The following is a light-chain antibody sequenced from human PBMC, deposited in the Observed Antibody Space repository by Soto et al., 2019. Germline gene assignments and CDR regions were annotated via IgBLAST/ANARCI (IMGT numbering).Light chain of an antibody. CDR2: ASS. J-gene: IGKJ5*01. V-gene: IGKV1-39*01. Sequence: DIQMTQSPSSLSASVGDRVTITCRASQSIGKHLNWYQQKPGKAPKFLIYASSIFQSGVPSSFSGSGSGTDSTLTINSLQPEDFAPYYYQQGYSSAITFGQGTRLEIK. CDR3: QQGYSSAIT. CDR1: QSIGKH.